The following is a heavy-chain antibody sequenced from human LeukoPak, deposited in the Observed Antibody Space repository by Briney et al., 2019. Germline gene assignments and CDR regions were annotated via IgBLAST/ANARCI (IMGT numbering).Heavy chain of an antibody. Sequence: GASVKVSCKASGYTFTGYYMHWVRQAPGQGLEWMGWINPNSGGTNYAQKFQGRVTMTRDTSISKAYMELSRLRSDDTAVYYCARGIAAAGTSLYYFDYWGQGTLVTVSS. CDR2: INPNSGGT. J-gene: IGHJ4*02. D-gene: IGHD6-13*01. CDR1: GYTFTGYY. CDR3: ARGIAAAGTSLYYFDY. V-gene: IGHV1-2*02.